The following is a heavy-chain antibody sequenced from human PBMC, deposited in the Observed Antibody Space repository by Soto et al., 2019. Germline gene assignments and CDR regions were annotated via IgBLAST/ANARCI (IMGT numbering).Heavy chain of an antibody. CDR2: IYPGDSDT. CDR3: ARTRSFTLGFYYDGMDV. J-gene: IGHJ6*02. V-gene: IGHV5-51*01. Sequence: PXESLKISGQGSGYSFGSYWIGWVRQMPGKDLEWMGIIYPGDSDTRYSPSFQGQVTISADKSLRTAYLQWTSLKASDTALYYCARTRSFTLGFYYDGMDVWGQGTTVTVSS. D-gene: IGHD6-6*01. CDR1: GYSFGSYW.